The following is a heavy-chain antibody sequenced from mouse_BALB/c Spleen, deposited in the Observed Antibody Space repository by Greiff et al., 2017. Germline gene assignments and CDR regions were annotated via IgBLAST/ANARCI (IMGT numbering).Heavy chain of an antibody. V-gene: IGHV5-9*03. J-gene: IGHJ4*01. CDR2: ISSGGGNT. Sequence: DVKLVESGGGLVKPGGSLKLSCAASGFTFSSYTMSWVRQTPEKRLEWVATISSGGGNTYYPDSVKGRFTISRDNAKNNLYLQMSSLRSEDTALYYCAREGYGNYLHYWGQGTSVTVSS. CDR3: AREGYGNYLHY. CDR1: GFTFSSYT. D-gene: IGHD2-1*01.